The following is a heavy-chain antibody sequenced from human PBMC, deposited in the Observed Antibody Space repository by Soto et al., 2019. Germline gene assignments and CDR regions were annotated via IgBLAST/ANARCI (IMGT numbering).Heavy chain of an antibody. CDR1: GASISSSSYY. Sequence: QLQLQESGPGLVKASETLSLTCTVSGASISSSSYYWGWIRQPPGKGLEWVGSIYYTGDTNYNPSLTSRVTISVDTSNNHFSLKLSSVTAADTAVYYCARLGISWAAGRVDNWGQGTLVSVSS. CDR2: IYYTGDT. J-gene: IGHJ4*02. CDR3: ARLGISWAAGRVDN. V-gene: IGHV4-39*02. D-gene: IGHD3-10*01.